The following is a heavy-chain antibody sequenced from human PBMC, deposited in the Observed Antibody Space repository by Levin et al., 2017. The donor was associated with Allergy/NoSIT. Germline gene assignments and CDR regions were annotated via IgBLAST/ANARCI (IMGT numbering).Heavy chain of an antibody. Sequence: GESLKISCAASGFTFSSYSMNWVRQAPGKGLEWVSSISSSSSYIYYADSVKGRFTISRDNAKNSLYLQMNSLRAEDTAVYYCANTQEMATIFVGPQFDYWGQGTLVTVSS. CDR2: ISSSSSYI. J-gene: IGHJ4*02. V-gene: IGHV3-21*01. CDR1: GFTFSSYS. CDR3: ANTQEMATIFVGPQFDY. D-gene: IGHD5-24*01.